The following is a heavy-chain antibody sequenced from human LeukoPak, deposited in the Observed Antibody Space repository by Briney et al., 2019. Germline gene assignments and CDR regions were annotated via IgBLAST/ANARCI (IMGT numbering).Heavy chain of an antibody. CDR2: IKQDGSEK. CDR3: ARDWEYSSGWSAFDI. CDR1: GFTLSSYW. J-gene: IGHJ3*02. D-gene: IGHD6-19*01. V-gene: IGHV3-7*01. Sequence: GGSLRLSCAASGFTLSSYWMSWVRQAPGKGLEWVANIKQDGSEKYYVDSVKGRFTISRDNAKNSLYLQMNSLRAEDTTVYYCARDWEYSSGWSAFDIWGQGTMVTVSS.